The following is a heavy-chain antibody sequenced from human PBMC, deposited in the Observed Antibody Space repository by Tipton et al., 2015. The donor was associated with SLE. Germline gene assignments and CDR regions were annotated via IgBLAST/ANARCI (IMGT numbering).Heavy chain of an antibody. J-gene: IGHJ6*02. Sequence: LRLSCSVSGGSLNSGAYFWGWTHQPPGKGLEWIGTINYGGITYYNPSLKSRVTITEDTSKNHFSLKLSSVTAADTAVYYCARQGGEWLFYYYGMDVWGQGTTVTVSS. CDR3: ARQGGEWLFYYYGMDV. V-gene: IGHV4-39*01. CDR1: GGSLNSGAYF. CDR2: INYGGIT. D-gene: IGHD3-3*01.